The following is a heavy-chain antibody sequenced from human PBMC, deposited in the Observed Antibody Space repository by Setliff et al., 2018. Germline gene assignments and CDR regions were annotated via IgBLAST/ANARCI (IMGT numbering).Heavy chain of an antibody. CDR2: IFHLGNA. D-gene: IGHD5-12*01. J-gene: IGHJ4*02. V-gene: IGHV4-34*01. CDR3: ARGGYSRGPPVYYFDY. Sequence: SETLSLTCAVYGGSFSAYYWSWVRQAPGKGLEWIASIFHLGNAYYNPSLKSRVTISVDTSKNQFSLKLSSVTAADAAVYYCARGGYSRGPPVYYFDYWGQGTLVTVSS. CDR1: GGSFSAYY.